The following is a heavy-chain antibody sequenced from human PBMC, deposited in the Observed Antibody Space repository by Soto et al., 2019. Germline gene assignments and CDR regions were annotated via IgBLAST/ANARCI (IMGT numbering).Heavy chain of an antibody. D-gene: IGHD6-13*01. CDR3: AKGSAAPSYNWLDP. V-gene: IGHV3-23*01. J-gene: IGHJ5*02. CDR1: GFTFSSYA. Sequence: GGSLRLSCAASGFTFSSYAMGWVRQAPGKGLEWVSAISGSGGSTYYADSVKGRFTISRDNSKSTLYLQMSSLRAEDTAVYYCAKGSAAPSYNWLDPWGQGTLVTVSS. CDR2: ISGSGGST.